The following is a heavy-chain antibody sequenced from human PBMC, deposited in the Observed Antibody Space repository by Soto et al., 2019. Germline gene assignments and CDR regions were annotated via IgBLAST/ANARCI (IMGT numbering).Heavy chain of an antibody. J-gene: IGHJ4*02. D-gene: IGHD3-3*01. Sequence: SETLSLTCTVSNGSLAFYYWSWMRLSPGKGLEWIGYIYYSGSTTYNPCLKSRVTISVDTYKNQFSPNLNSVTAADTAVYYCARHKKYHEFWRGFDYWGQGSLVTVSS. CDR3: ARHKKYHEFWRGFDY. CDR2: IYYSGST. CDR1: NGSLAFYY. V-gene: IGHV4-59*08.